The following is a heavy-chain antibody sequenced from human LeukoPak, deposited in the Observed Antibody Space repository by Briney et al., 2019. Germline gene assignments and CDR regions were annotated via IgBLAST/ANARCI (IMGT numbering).Heavy chain of an antibody. Sequence: PGASLRLSCAASGFTFSSYGVHWVRQAPGKGLEWVAVISYDGSNKYYADSVKGRFTISRDNSKNTLYLQMNSLRAEDTAVYYCANWNYGYYFDYWGQGTLVTVSS. D-gene: IGHD1-7*01. CDR1: GFTFSSYG. J-gene: IGHJ4*02. CDR3: ANWNYGYYFDY. CDR2: ISYDGSNK. V-gene: IGHV3-30*18.